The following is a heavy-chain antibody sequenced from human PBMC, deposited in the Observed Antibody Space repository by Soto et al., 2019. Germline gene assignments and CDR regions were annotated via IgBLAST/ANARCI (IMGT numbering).Heavy chain of an antibody. CDR3: ARAPMVLTRSYFDS. J-gene: IGHJ4*02. CDR2: ISSSGNT. V-gene: IGHV4-59*01. Sequence: SETLSLTCTVSDGSISNFYWSWVRQPPGKGLEWIGYISSSGNTNYNPSLKSRVSISVDTSKNQFSLNLTSVTAADTAVYYCARAPMVLTRSYFDSWGQGTPVTVSS. D-gene: IGHD3-22*01. CDR1: DGSISNFY.